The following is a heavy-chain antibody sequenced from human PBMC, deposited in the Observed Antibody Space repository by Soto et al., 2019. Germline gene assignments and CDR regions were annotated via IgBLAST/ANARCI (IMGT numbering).Heavy chain of an antibody. J-gene: IGHJ4*02. V-gene: IGHV6-1*01. CDR3: ARVLPRRYSNSAFDY. CDR2: TYYRSRFFS. Sequence: SQTRSLTCAISGDSVSSYSAAWNWIRQSPSGGLEWLGRTYYRSRFFSDYAESVKSRIIINPDTSKNQFSLQLKSVTPEDTAVSYCARVLPRRYSNSAFDYWGQGTLVTVSS. CDR1: GDSVSSYSAA. D-gene: IGHD3-9*01.